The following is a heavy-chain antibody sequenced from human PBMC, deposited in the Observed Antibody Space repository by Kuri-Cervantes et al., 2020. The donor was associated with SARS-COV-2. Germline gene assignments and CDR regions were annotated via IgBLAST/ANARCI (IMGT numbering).Heavy chain of an antibody. J-gene: IGHJ4*02. CDR3: ARTRGGLWFGEIDLSLDY. CDR1: GFTFSDAW. Sequence: GGSLRLSCVASGFTFSDAWMSWVRQTPGKGLEWIGRFKSKAAGGTIVHATPVQGRFTISRDDSRNPLYLQMNSLRAEDTAVYYCARTRGGLWFGEIDLSLDYWGQGTLVTVSS. V-gene: IGHV3-15*01. CDR2: FKSKAAGGTI. D-gene: IGHD3-10*01.